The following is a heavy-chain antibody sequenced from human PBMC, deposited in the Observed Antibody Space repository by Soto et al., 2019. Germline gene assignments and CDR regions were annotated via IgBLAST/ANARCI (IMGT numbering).Heavy chain of an antibody. CDR2: INPNSGGT. V-gene: IGHV1-2*02. CDR1: GYTFTAYY. D-gene: IGHD5-12*01. CDR3: ARDKVAEMATITTY. Sequence: QVQLVQSGAEVKKPGASVKVSCKASGYTFTAYYMHWVRQAPGQGLEWMGWINPNSGGTHYAQMFQGRVTMTRDTSINTAHMERSRPRSDAPAVYFCARDKVAEMATITTYWGQGTRVTVSS. J-gene: IGHJ4*02.